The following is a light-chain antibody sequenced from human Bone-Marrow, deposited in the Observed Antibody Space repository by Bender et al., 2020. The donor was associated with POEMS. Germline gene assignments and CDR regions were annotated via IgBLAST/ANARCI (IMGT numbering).Light chain of an antibody. CDR2: GND. V-gene: IGLV1-44*01. J-gene: IGLJ3*02. Sequence: QSVLTQPPSAPGPPRQRVTISCSGSSSNIGGNAVNRGQQPPGTAPKLLIYGNDQRPSGVPDRFSGSKSGTSASLAISGLQSEDEADYFCSAWDGILNGWVFGGGTELTVL. CDR3: SAWDGILNGWV. CDR1: SSNIGGNA.